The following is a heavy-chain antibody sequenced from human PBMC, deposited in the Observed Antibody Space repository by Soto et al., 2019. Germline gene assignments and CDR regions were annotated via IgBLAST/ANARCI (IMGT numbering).Heavy chain of an antibody. CDR3: AKNYYFDH. V-gene: IGHV3-23*01. D-gene: IGHD3-10*01. CDR2: INVDDSA. Sequence: PGGSLRLSCAASGFTFSAYAMSWVRQAPGKGLEWVSSINVDDSAYYADSVKGRFTISRDNSKSTVFLELSSLRVEDTATFYCAKNYYFDHWGQGTQVPVSS. CDR1: GFTFSAYA. J-gene: IGHJ1*01.